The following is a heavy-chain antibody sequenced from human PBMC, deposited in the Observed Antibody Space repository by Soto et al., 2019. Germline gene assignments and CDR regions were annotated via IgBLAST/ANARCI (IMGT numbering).Heavy chain of an antibody. J-gene: IGHJ5*02. V-gene: IGHV4-39*01. CDR3: ARVYSSGWFGGNWFDP. D-gene: IGHD6-19*01. Sequence: SSETLSLTCTVSGGSISSSSYYWGWIRQPPGKGLEWIGSIYYSGSTYYNPSLKSRVTISVDTSKNQFSLKLSSVTAADTAVYYCARVYSSGWFGGNWFDPWGQGTLVTVSS. CDR1: GGSISSSSYY. CDR2: IYYSGST.